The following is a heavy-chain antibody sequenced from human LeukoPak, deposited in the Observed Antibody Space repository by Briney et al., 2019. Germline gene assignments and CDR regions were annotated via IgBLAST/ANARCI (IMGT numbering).Heavy chain of an antibody. CDR1: GFTFSSYA. J-gene: IGHJ3*02. Sequence: GGSLRLSCAASGFTFSSYAMSWVRQAPGKGLEWVSAISGSGGSTYYADSVKGRFTISRDNSKNTLYLQMNSLRAEDTAVYYCAKGSEGLSTATTWDAFDIWGQGTMVTVSS. D-gene: IGHD4-17*01. CDR3: AKGSEGLSTATTWDAFDI. V-gene: IGHV3-23*01. CDR2: ISGSGGST.